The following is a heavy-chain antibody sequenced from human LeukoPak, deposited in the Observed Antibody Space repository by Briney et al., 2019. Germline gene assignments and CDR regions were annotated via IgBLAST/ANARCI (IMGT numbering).Heavy chain of an antibody. D-gene: IGHD2-15*01. J-gene: IGHJ4*02. V-gene: IGHV3-53*01. CDR2: IYSGGST. Sequence: GGSLRLSCAASGFTVSSNYMSWVRQAPGKGLEWVSLIYSGGSTYYADSVKGRFTISRDNSKNTLYLQMNSLRAEDTAVYYCAKEGYCSGGSCWIDYWGQGTLVTVSS. CDR1: GFTVSSNY. CDR3: AKEGYCSGGSCWIDY.